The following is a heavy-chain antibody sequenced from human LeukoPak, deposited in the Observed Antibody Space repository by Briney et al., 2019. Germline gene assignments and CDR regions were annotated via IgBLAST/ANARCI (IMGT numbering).Heavy chain of an antibody. D-gene: IGHD3-9*01. CDR1: GFSLTDYP. V-gene: IGHV3-48*02. CDR3: ATDQRYAFDY. J-gene: IGHJ4*02. CDR2: IRTTAEGAKYA. Sequence: PGGSLRLSCATSGFSLTDYPMNWVRQAPGKGLEWISNIRTTAEGAKYAYYADSVKGGVTISRDDGKNTLYLHMNSLRDDDTAVYYCATDQRYAFDYWGQGILVTVSS.